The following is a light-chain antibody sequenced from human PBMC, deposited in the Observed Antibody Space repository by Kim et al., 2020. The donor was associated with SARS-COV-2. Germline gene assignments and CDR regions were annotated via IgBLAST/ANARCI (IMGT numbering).Light chain of an antibody. CDR2: DAS. V-gene: IGKV3-20*01. Sequence: EIVLTQSPGTLSLSPGERATLSCRASQSVSSSYLAWYQQKPGQAPRLLIYDASSRATGIPDRFSGSGSGTDFTLTISRLEPEDFAVYYCQQYGRSTMYTFGQGTKLEI. CDR1: QSVSSSY. CDR3: QQYGRSTMYT. J-gene: IGKJ2*01.